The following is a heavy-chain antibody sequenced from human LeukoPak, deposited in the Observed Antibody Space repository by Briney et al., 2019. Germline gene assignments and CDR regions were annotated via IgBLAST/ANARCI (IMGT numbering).Heavy chain of an antibody. CDR3: ARSRAAVVMGELIPSFYYGMDV. CDR2: IKQDGGER. CDR1: GFTFSNYW. V-gene: IGHV3-7*03. Sequence: GGSLRLSCAASGFTFSNYWMSWVRQVPGKGLEWVATIKQDGGERYYVDSVEGRFTISRDNGKTSVYLQMNSLRADDTAVYYCARSRAAVVMGELIPSFYYGMDVWGQGTTVTVSS. D-gene: IGHD3-16*01. J-gene: IGHJ6*02.